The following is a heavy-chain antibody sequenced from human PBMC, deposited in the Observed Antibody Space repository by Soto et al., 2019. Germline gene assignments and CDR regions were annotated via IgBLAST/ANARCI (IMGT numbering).Heavy chain of an antibody. CDR2: IYYSGDS. D-gene: IGHD3-3*01. Sequence: SETLSLTCIVSGGSIGTSYWGWLRQPPGKGLEWIGYIYYSGDSNYNPSLKSRVTLSVDTSRNEFSLHLRSVTAADTAIYYCARDVPFCYWGQGALVTVSS. J-gene: IGHJ4*02. V-gene: IGHV4-59*13. CDR1: GGSIGTSY. CDR3: ARDVPFCY.